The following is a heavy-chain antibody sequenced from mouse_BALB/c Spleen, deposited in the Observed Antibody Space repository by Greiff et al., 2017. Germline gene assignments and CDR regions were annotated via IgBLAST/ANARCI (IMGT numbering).Heavy chain of an antibody. V-gene: IGHV1S22*01. Sequence: LQQPDAELVRPGASVKLSCKASGYTFTSYWMHWVKQRPGQGLEWIGNIYPGSGSTNYDEKFKSKATLTVDTSSSTAYMQLSSLTSEDSAVYYCTRLALYDGYRYFDVWGAGTTVTVSS. CDR2: IYPGSGST. D-gene: IGHD2-3*01. J-gene: IGHJ1*01. CDR1: GYTFTSYW. CDR3: TRLALYDGYRYFDV.